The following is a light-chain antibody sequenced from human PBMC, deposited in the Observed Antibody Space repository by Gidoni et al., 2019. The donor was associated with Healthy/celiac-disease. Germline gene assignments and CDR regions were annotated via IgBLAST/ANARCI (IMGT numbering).Light chain of an antibody. J-gene: IGKJ2*01. CDR1: QSISSY. CDR3: QQSYSTPHI. CDR2: AAS. Sequence: DIQMTQSPSSLSASVGDRVTIACRASQSISSYLNWYQQKPGKAPNLLIYAASSLQSGVPSRFSGSGSGTDFTLTISSLQPEDFATYYCQQSYSTPHIFGQGTKLEIK. V-gene: IGKV1-39*01.